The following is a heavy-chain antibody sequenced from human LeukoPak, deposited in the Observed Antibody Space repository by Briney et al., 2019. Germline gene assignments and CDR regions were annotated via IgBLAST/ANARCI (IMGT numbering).Heavy chain of an antibody. D-gene: IGHD3-22*01. CDR3: AKDRASHYYDSSGPV. J-gene: IGHJ4*02. CDR1: GFTFSSYA. Sequence: GGSLRLSCAASGFTFSSYAMSWVRQAPGKGLEWVSAISGSGGSTYYADSVKGRFTISRDNSKNTLYLQMNSLRAEDTAVYYCAKDRASHYYDSSGPVWGQGTLVTVPS. CDR2: ISGSGGST. V-gene: IGHV3-23*01.